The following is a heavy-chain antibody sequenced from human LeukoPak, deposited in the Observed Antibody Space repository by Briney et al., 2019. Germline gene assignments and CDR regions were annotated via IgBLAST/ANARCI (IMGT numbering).Heavy chain of an antibody. V-gene: IGHV1-46*01. D-gene: IGHD3-10*01. J-gene: IGHJ6*03. CDR1: GYTFTTYY. CDR2: INPSGGST. CDR3: ARVSAGFGEMQDYYYYMDV. Sequence: ASVKVSCKASGYTFTTYYMHWVRQAPGQGLEWMGIINPSGGSTSYAQKFQGRVSMTRDMSTSTVYMELRSLRSDDTAVYYCARVSAGFGEMQDYYYYMDVWGKGTTVTISS.